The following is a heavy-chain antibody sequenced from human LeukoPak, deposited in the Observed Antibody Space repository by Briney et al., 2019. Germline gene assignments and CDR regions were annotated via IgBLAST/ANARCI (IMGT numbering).Heavy chain of an antibody. CDR1: GFAFSSYS. CDR3: ARVVPDYGDYVVVRGVAFDY. V-gene: IGHV3-48*02. Sequence: GGSLRLSCAASGFAFSSYSMNWVRQAPGKGLEWVSYTSSSSSTIYYADSVKGRFTISRDNAKNSLYLQMNSLRDEDTAVYYCARVVPDYGDYVVVRGVAFDYWGQGTLVTVSS. J-gene: IGHJ4*02. CDR2: TSSSSSTI. D-gene: IGHD4-17*01.